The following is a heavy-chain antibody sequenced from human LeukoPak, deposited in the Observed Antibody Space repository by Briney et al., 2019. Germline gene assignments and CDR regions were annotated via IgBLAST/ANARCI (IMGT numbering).Heavy chain of an antibody. CDR3: AKDQYYYDSSGYYFFRYFDY. D-gene: IGHD3-22*01. CDR2: MSGRGGRT. J-gene: IGHJ4*02. Sequence: PGGSLRLSCAASGFTSSSYAMSWVRQAPGEGREWVAAMSGRGGRTYYADSVKGRFTISRDNSTNTLYLQMNSLRAEDTAVYYCAKDQYYYDSSGYYFFRYFDYWGQGTLVTVSS. V-gene: IGHV3-23*01. CDR1: GFTSSSYA.